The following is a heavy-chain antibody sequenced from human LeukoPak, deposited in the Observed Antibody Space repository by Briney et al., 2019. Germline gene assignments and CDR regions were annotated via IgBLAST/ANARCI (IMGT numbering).Heavy chain of an antibody. CDR2: ISAYNGNT. V-gene: IGHV1-18*01. CDR3: AKSGCSSTSCYSILPGWLDP. Sequence: ASVKVSCKASGYAFTSYGISWVRQAPGQGLEWMGWISAYNGNTNYAQKLQGRVTMTTDTSTSTAYMELRSLRSDDTAVYYCAKSGCSSTSCYSILPGWLDPWGQGTLVTVSS. D-gene: IGHD2-2*02. CDR1: GYAFTSYG. J-gene: IGHJ5*02.